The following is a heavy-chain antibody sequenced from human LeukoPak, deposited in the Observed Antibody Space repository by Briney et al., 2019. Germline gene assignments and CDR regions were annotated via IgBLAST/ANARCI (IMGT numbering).Heavy chain of an antibody. CDR2: IYYSGTT. D-gene: IGHD2-15*01. Sequence: PSETLSLTCTVSGGSISSGGYSWSWIRQHPGKGLEWIGYIYYSGTTYYNPSHRSRVTISVDTSKNQFSLRLSSVTAADTAVYYCARFGPPNCSGGNCLFDYSGQGTLVTVSS. CDR3: ARFGPPNCSGGNCLFDY. J-gene: IGHJ4*02. V-gene: IGHV4-31*03. CDR1: GGSISSGGYS.